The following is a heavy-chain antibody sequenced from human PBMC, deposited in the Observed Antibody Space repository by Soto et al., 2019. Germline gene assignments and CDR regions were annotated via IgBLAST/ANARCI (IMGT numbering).Heavy chain of an antibody. V-gene: IGHV1-8*01. D-gene: IGHD1-20*01. CDR2: MNPNSGNT. J-gene: IGHJ6*03. Sequence: GASVKVSCKASGYTFTSYDINWVRQATGQGLEWMGWMNPNSGNTGYAQKFQGRVTMTRNTSISTAYMELSSLRSEDTAVYYCARGTGITGTSNYYYYMDVWGKGTTVTVSS. CDR1: GYTFTSYD. CDR3: ARGTGITGTSNYYYYMDV.